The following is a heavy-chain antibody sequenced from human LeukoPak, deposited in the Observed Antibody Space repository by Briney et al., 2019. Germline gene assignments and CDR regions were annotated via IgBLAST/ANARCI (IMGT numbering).Heavy chain of an antibody. D-gene: IGHD2-2*01. CDR2: IIPIFGTA. Sequence: GASVKVSCKASGGTFSSYAISWVRQAPGQGLEWMGGIIPIFGTANYAQKIQGRVTITADESTSTAYMELSSLRSEDTAVYYCARDPRSRYNWFDPWGQGTLVIVSS. V-gene: IGHV1-69*01. CDR3: ARDPRSRYNWFDP. J-gene: IGHJ5*02. CDR1: GGTFSSYA.